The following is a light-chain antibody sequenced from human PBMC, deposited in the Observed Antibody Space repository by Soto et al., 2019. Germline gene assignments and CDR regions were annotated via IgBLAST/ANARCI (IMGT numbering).Light chain of an antibody. Sequence: EIVLTQSPGTLSLSPGERATLSCRASQNVRNNYLAWYQQKPGQAPRLLIYDASSRATGFPDRFSGSWSGTDFTLIIGRLEPEDFSVYYCQQYGSSPQTFGQGTKVEIK. J-gene: IGKJ1*01. CDR3: QQYGSSPQT. CDR2: DAS. V-gene: IGKV3-20*01. CDR1: QNVRNNY.